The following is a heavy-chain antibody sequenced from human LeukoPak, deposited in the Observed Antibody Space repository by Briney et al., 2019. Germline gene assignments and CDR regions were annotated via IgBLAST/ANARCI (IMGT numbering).Heavy chain of an antibody. CDR2: MNPNSGNT. D-gene: IGHD4-11*01. V-gene: IGHV1-8*03. J-gene: IGHJ6*03. CDR3: ARAGVGVGTTVTSDYYMDV. Sequence: GASVKVSCKASGYTFTSYDINWVRQATGQGLEWMGWMNPNSGNTGYAQKFQGRVTITRNTSISTAYMELSSLRSEDTAVYYCARAGVGVGTTVTSDYYMDVWGKGTTVTVSS. CDR1: GYTFTSYD.